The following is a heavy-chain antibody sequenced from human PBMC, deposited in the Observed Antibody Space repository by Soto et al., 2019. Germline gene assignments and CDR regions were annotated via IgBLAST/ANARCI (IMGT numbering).Heavy chain of an antibody. CDR2: TYYRSKWYN. D-gene: IGHD2-15*01. Sequence: QVQLQQSGPGLVKPSQTLSLTCAVSGDSVSSNNIAWNWLRQSPWRGLEWLGRTYYRSKWYNEDAVSVRSRITINLDTSKTQCSLQPNSVPPEDTAVYYCAIGRWSTLDYWGQGAQVTVSS. CDR1: GDSVSSNNIA. V-gene: IGHV6-1*01. CDR3: AIGRWSTLDY. J-gene: IGHJ4*02.